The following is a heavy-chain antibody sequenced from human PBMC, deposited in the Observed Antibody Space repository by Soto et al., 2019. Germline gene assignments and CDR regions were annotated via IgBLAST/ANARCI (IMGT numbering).Heavy chain of an antibody. D-gene: IGHD2-2*01. CDR3: ARAARAGYCSDTNCYAIDF. V-gene: IGHV4-59*01. CDR1: GDSISSYY. CDR2: ISYSGST. Sequence: PSETPSLTFTVSGDSISSYYWSWIRLPPGKGLEWIGYISYSGSTNYNPSLKSRVIISVDTSKNQFSLKLSSVTAADTAVYYCARAARAGYCSDTNCYAIDFWGQGTLVTVSS. J-gene: IGHJ4*02.